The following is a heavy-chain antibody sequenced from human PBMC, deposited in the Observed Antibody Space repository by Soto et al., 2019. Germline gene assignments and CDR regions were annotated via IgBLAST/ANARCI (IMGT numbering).Heavy chain of an antibody. CDR2: ISWNSGSI. Sequence: GGSLRLSCAASGFTFDDYAMHWVRQAPGKGLEWVSGISWNSGSIGYADSVKGRFTISRDNAKNSLYLQMNSLRAEDTALYYCAKDIAGCSGGSCYQGFDYWGQGTLVTVSS. CDR1: GFTFDDYA. D-gene: IGHD2-15*01. CDR3: AKDIAGCSGGSCYQGFDY. J-gene: IGHJ4*02. V-gene: IGHV3-9*01.